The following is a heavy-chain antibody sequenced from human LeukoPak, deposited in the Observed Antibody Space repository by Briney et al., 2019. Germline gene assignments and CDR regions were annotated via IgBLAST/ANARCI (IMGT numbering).Heavy chain of an antibody. CDR2: IKVDGSER. CDR1: GFTFSNYW. CDR3: ASHLYGLGNY. Sequence: GGSLRLSCAASGFTFSNYWMSWVRQAPGQGLEWVALIKVDGSERYYVHSVKGRFTISRDKAKNSLYLQMNSLRAEDSAVYYCASHLYGLGNYWGQATLVTVSS. D-gene: IGHD2-8*01. J-gene: IGHJ4*02. V-gene: IGHV3-7*01.